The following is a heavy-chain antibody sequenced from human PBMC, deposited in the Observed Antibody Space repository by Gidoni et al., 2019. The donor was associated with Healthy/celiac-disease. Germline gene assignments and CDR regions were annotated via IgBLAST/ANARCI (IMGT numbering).Heavy chain of an antibody. CDR2: ISSSSSYI. CDR1: GFTFSSYS. J-gene: IGHJ6*02. V-gene: IGHV3-21*01. Sequence: EVQLVESGGGLVKPGGSLRLSCAASGFTFSSYSMNWVRQAPGKGLEWVSSISSSSSYIDYADSVKGRFTISRDNAKNSLYLQMNSLRAEDTAGYYCARGVGGDPRRGFYYYGMDVWGQGTTVTVSS. CDR3: ARGVGGDPRRGFYYYGMDV. D-gene: IGHD4-17*01.